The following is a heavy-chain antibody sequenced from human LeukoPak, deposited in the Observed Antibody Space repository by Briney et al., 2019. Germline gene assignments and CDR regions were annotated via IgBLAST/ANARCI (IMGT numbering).Heavy chain of an antibody. CDR3: ARDSGDCSSTSCYPLHMDV. V-gene: IGHV3-48*01. J-gene: IGHJ6*03. D-gene: IGHD2-2*01. Sequence: GGSLRLSCAASGFTFSSYSMNWVRQAPGKGLEWVSYISSSSSTIYYADSVKGRFTISRDNSKNTLYLQMNSLRAEDTAVYYCARDSGDCSSTSCYPLHMDVWGKGTTVTVSS. CDR2: ISSSSSTI. CDR1: GFTFSSYS.